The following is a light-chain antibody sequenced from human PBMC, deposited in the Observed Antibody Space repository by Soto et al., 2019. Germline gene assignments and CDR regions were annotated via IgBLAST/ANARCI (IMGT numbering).Light chain of an antibody. CDR1: QDISDW. V-gene: IGKV1-12*01. J-gene: IGKJ4*01. Sequence: DIQMTQSPSSVSASVGDRVTITCRASQDISDWLAWHQQKPGKAPKLLIYAATTLHSGVPSRFSGCGSGTDFTLSISSLQPEVFATYSCQQGHTFTLTFGGGTKVEIK. CDR3: QQGHTFTLT. CDR2: AAT.